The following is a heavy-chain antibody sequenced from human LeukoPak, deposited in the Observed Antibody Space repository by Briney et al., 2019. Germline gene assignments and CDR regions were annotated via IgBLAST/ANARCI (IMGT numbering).Heavy chain of an antibody. Sequence: GGSLRLSCAASGFTFSSYAMSWVRQAPGKGLEWVSAISGSGGSTYYADSVKGRFTISRDNSKNTLYLQMNSLRAEDTAVYYCAKGLKYYDYVWGSYRNDAFDIWGQGTMVTVSS. V-gene: IGHV3-23*01. CDR1: GFTFSSYA. CDR3: AKGLKYYDYVWGSYRNDAFDI. J-gene: IGHJ3*02. CDR2: ISGSGGST. D-gene: IGHD3-16*02.